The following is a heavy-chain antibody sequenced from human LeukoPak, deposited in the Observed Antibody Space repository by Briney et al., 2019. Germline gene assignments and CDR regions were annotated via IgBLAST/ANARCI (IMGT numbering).Heavy chain of an antibody. V-gene: IGHV1-2*02. J-gene: IGHJ3*02. CDR2: INPNSGGT. CDR1: GYTFTGYY. Sequence: ASVKVSCKASGYTFTGYYMHWVRQAPGQGLEWMGWINPNSGGTNYAQKFQGRVTMTRDTSISTAYMELSRLRSDDTAVYYCARWGYCSSTSCYTGYAFDIWGQGTVVTVSS. CDR3: ARWGYCSSTSCYTGYAFDI. D-gene: IGHD2-2*02.